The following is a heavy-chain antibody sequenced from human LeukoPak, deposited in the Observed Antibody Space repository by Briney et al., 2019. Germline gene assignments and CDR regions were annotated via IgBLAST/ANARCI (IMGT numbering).Heavy chain of an antibody. CDR1: GSMFRNYW. V-gene: IGHV3-30*03. Sequence: GGSLRLSCVVSGSMFRNYWMSWLRQAPGKGLEWVAVISYDGSNKYYADSVKGRFTISRDNSKNTLYLQMNSLRAEDTAVYYCATGRPYYYDSSGYYDYWGQGTLVTVSS. CDR2: ISYDGSNK. CDR3: ATGRPYYYDSSGYYDY. D-gene: IGHD3-22*01. J-gene: IGHJ4*02.